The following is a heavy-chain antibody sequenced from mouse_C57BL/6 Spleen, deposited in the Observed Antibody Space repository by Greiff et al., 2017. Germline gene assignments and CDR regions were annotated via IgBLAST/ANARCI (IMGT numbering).Heavy chain of an antibody. D-gene: IGHD1-1*01. V-gene: IGHV1-59*01. CDR1: GYTFTSYW. CDR2: IDPSDSYT. Sequence: QVQLQQPGAELVRPGTSVKLSCKASGYTFTSYWMHWVKQRPGQGLEWIGVIDPSDSYTNYNQKFKGKATLTVDTSSSTAYMQLSSLTSEDSAVYYCARGDYYGSSYVGYFDVWGTGTTGTVSS. CDR3: ARGDYYGSSYVGYFDV. J-gene: IGHJ1*03.